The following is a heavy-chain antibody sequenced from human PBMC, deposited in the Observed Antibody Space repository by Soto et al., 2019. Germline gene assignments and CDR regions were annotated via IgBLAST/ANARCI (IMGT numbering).Heavy chain of an antibody. J-gene: IGHJ3*02. Sequence: LRLSCSASGFTFSSYAMHWVRQAPGKGLEYVSAISSNGGSTYYADSVKGRFTISRDNSKNTLYLQMSSLRAEDTAVYYCVKSDYVWGSYRMGAFDIWGQGTMVTVSS. V-gene: IGHV3-64D*06. CDR3: VKSDYVWGSYRMGAFDI. CDR2: ISSNGGST. D-gene: IGHD3-16*02. CDR1: GFTFSSYA.